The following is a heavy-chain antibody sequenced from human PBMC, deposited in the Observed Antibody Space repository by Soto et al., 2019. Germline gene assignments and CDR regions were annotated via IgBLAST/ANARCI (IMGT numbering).Heavy chain of an antibody. CDR3: ASLIAAAGTKEYYYYGMDV. Sequence: SETLSLTCAVYGGSFSGYYWSWIRQPPGKGLEWIGEINHSGSTNYNPSLKSRVTISVDTSKNQFSPKLSSVTAADTAVYYCASLIAAAGTKEYYYYGMDVWGQGTTVTVSS. J-gene: IGHJ6*02. V-gene: IGHV4-34*01. CDR2: INHSGST. D-gene: IGHD6-13*01. CDR1: GGSFSGYY.